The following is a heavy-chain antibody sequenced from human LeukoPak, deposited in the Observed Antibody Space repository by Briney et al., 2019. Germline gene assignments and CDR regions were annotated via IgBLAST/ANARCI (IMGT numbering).Heavy chain of an antibody. V-gene: IGHV4-39*02. J-gene: IGHJ2*01. Sequence: SETLSLTCTVSGGSISSSSYYWGWIRQPPGKGLEWIGSIYYSGSTYYNPSLKSRVTISVDTSKNQFSLKLSSVTAADTAVYYCARETSQIWFWYFDLWGRGTLVTASS. D-gene: IGHD3-10*01. CDR3: ARETSQIWFWYFDL. CDR2: IYYSGST. CDR1: GGSISSSSYY.